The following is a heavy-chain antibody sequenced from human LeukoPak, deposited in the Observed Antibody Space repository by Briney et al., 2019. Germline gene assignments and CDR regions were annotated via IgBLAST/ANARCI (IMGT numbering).Heavy chain of an antibody. J-gene: IGHJ6*03. D-gene: IGHD3-22*01. CDR1: GGSFSGYY. CDR2: INHSGST. CDR3: ARGAAYYDSSAYQYYQYYYMDV. Sequence: KASETLSLTCAVYGGSFSGYYWSWIRQPPGKGLEWIGEINHSGSTNYNPSLKSRVTISVDTSKNQFSLKLTSVTAADTAVYYCARGAAYYDSSAYQYYQYYYMDVWGKGTTVTVSS. V-gene: IGHV4-34*01.